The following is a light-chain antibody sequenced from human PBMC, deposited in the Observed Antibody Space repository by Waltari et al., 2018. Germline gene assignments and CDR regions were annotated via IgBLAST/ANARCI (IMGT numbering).Light chain of an antibody. J-gene: IGLJ1*01. CDR2: EVT. V-gene: IGLV2-23*02. Sequence: QSALTQPASVSGSPGQSITISCTGTSSDVGSYNVVSWYQQHPGKAPKFMIYEVTKRPSGVSNRFSGSKSGNTASLTISGLQAEDEADYYCCSYAGSNTYVFGSGTKVTVL. CDR1: SSDVGSYNV. CDR3: CSYAGSNTYV.